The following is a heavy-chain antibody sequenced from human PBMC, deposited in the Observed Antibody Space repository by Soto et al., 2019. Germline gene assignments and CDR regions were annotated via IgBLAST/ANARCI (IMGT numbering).Heavy chain of an antibody. CDR2: INTYNGQT. D-gene: IGHD3-3*01. CDR1: GYTFMNYG. CDR3: VRDVIWSATLIWGVAARSFDI. Sequence: QAQLVQSGAEVRKPGASVNVSCRTSGYTFMNYGVSWVRQAPGQGLVWMGWINTYNGQTNIAQNFQGRVTLSSDACTRTVSMELMSLRSDDTAMYFCVRDVIWSATLIWGVAARSFDIWGQGTAVTVSS. V-gene: IGHV1-18*01. J-gene: IGHJ3*02.